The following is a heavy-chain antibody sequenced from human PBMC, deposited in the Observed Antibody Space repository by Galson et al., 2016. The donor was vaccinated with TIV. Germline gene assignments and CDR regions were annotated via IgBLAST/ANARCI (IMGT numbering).Heavy chain of an antibody. CDR3: ARAYCSESSCYTFYGMDV. CDR1: GGSISTGSYS. Sequence: LSLTCAVSGGSISTGSYSWNWVRQPPGEGLEWIGYIYHSGDTYYKPSLKSRVTISLDRSKNQFSLTMTSVTAADTAVYYCARAYCSESSCYTFYGMDVWGQGTTVTVSS. V-gene: IGHV4-30-2*01. CDR2: IYHSGDT. D-gene: IGHD2-2*02. J-gene: IGHJ6*02.